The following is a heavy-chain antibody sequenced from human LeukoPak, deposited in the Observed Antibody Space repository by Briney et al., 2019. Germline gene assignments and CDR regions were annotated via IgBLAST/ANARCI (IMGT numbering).Heavy chain of an antibody. D-gene: IGHD1-26*01. CDR1: GGSFSGYY. Sequence: SETLSLTCAVYGGSFSGYYWSWIRQPPGKGLEWIGEINHSGSTNYNPSLKSRVTISVDTSKKQFSLRLNSVTAADTAVYYCARTWAGAGDYWGQGTLVTVSS. J-gene: IGHJ4*02. CDR3: ARTWAGAGDY. V-gene: IGHV4-34*01. CDR2: INHSGST.